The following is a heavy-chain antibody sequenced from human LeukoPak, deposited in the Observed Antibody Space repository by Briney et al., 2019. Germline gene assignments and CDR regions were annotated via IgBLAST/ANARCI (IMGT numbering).Heavy chain of an antibody. CDR1: GGSISSYY. D-gene: IGHD6-13*01. V-gene: IGHV4-4*07. CDR3: AREGTSSSWYGVDH. CDR2: VYTSGST. J-gene: IGHJ4*02. Sequence: SETLSLTCTVSGGSISSYYWSWIRQPAGKGLEWIGRVYTSGSTNYNPSLKSRVTMSVDTSKNQFSLKLSSVTAADTAVYYCAREGTSSSWYGVDHWGQGTLVTVSS.